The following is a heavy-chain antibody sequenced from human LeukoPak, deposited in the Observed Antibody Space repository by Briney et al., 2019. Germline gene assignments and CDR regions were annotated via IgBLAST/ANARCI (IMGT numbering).Heavy chain of an antibody. CDR1: GYMFTSYS. CDR2: INPSGAST. CDR3: TRDGYYGVSYYFDY. D-gene: IGHD4-17*01. J-gene: IGHJ4*02. Sequence: ASVKVSCKASGYMFTSYSMHWVRQAPGQGLEWMGIINPSGASTSYAQKFQGRVTMTRDTSTNTVYMELSSLRSEDTAAYYCTRDGYYGVSYYFDYWGQGTLVTVSS. V-gene: IGHV1-46*03.